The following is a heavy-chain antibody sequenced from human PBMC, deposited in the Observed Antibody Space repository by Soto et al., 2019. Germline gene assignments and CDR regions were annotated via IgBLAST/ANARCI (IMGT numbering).Heavy chain of an antibody. CDR1: GFTFNSYS. J-gene: IGHJ4*02. D-gene: IGHD1-26*01. CDR3: ARDLVGATI. CDR2: ISSSSNYI. V-gene: IGHV3-21*01. Sequence: GGSLRLSCAASGFTFNSYSMNWVRQAPGKGLEWVPSISSSSNYIYYADSMKGRFTISRDNAKNSLYLQMNSLRAEDTGVYYCARDLVGATIWGQGTLVTVSS.